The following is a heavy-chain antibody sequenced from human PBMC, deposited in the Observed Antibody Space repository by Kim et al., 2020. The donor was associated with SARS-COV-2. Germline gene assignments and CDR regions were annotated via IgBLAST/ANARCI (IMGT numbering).Heavy chain of an antibody. V-gene: IGHV3-53*01. CDR1: GFTVSNNY. Sequence: GGSLRLSCAASGFTVSNNYMSWVRQAPGKGLEWVSVIYDGGSTFYADSVMGRFIISRDNSKNTLYLQMNSLRAEDTAMYYCATYLPGAIVKWGQGTLVTVSS. CDR2: IYDGGST. J-gene: IGHJ4*02. CDR3: ATYLPGAIVK. D-gene: IGHD1-26*01.